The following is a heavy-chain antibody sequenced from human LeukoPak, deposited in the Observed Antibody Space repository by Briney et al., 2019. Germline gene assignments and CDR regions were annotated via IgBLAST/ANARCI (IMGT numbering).Heavy chain of an antibody. J-gene: IGHJ6*03. Sequence: SQTLSLTCTVSGDSISNSRHYWSWIRQPAGKALEWIGRIYPSGNTNYNPSLKSRVSISLDTSKNQFSLNLKSVTAADTAVYYCARKLVTVVTYYYYYMDVWGKGTTVTVSS. D-gene: IGHD2-15*01. CDR3: ARKLVTVVTYYYYYMDV. CDR2: IYPSGNT. CDR1: GDSISNSRHY. V-gene: IGHV4-61*02.